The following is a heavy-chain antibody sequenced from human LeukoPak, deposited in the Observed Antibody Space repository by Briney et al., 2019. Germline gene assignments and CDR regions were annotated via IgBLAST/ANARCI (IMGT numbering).Heavy chain of an antibody. J-gene: IGHJ6*02. CDR2: TYYRSKWYN. V-gene: IGHV6-1*01. CDR1: RDSVSSNSAA. D-gene: IGHD3-10*01. Sequence: SQTLSLTCAISRDSVSSNSAAWNWIRQSPSRGLEWLGRTYYRSKWYNDYAVSVKSRMTINPDTSKNQFSLQLNSVTPEDTAVYYCARSPSRVRGVDYYGMDVWGQGTTVTVSS. CDR3: ARSPSRVRGVDYYGMDV.